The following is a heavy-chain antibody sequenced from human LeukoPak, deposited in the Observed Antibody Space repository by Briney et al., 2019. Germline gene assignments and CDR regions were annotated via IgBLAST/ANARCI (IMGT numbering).Heavy chain of an antibody. Sequence: GASVKVSCKASGGTFSSYAISWVRQAPGQGLEWMGGIIPIFGTANYAQKFQGRVTITADESTSTAYMELSSLRSEDTAVYYCARAMYCSGGSCYPDDYWGQGTLVTVSS. V-gene: IGHV1-69*13. CDR3: ARAMYCSGGSCYPDDY. D-gene: IGHD2-15*01. CDR2: IIPIFGTA. CDR1: GGTFSSYA. J-gene: IGHJ4*02.